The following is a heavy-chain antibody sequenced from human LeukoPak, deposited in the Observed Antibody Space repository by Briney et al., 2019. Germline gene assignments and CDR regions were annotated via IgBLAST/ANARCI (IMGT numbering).Heavy chain of an antibody. D-gene: IGHD2-8*01. CDR1: GYTFTSYD. CDR2: MNPNSGNT. Sequence: GASVKVSCKASGYTFTSYDINWVRQATGQGLGWMGWMNPNSGNTGYAQKFQGRVTITRNTSISTAYMELSSLRSEDTAVYYCARRAYYCTNGVCHRRYYYYMDVWGKGTTVTVSS. CDR3: ARRAYYCTNGVCHRRYYYYMDV. V-gene: IGHV1-8*03. J-gene: IGHJ6*03.